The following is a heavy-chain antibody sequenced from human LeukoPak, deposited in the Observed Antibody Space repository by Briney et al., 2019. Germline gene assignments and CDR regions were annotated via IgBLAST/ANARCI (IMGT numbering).Heavy chain of an antibody. V-gene: IGHV1-69*04. Sequence: ASVKVSCKASGGTFSSYAISWVRQAPGQGLEWMGRIIPIFGIANYAQKFQGRVTITADKSTSTAYMELSSLRSEDTAVYYCARGLGRGYYDSSGYWGQGTLVTVSS. CDR2: IIPIFGIA. CDR3: ARGLGRGYYDSSGY. J-gene: IGHJ4*02. D-gene: IGHD3-22*01. CDR1: GGTFSSYA.